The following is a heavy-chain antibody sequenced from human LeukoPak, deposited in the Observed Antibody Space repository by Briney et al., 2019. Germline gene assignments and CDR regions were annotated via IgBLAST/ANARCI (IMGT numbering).Heavy chain of an antibody. D-gene: IGHD3-22*01. CDR3: ARDLVGYYYDVGFDP. CDR2: IIPIFGPA. J-gene: IGHJ5*02. Sequence: SSVQVSCKASGGTFSSYAISWVRQAPGQGLEWMGGIIPIFGPANYAQKFQGRVTITADESTSTAYMELSSLRSEDTAVYYCARDLVGYYYDVGFDPWGQGTLVTVSS. CDR1: GGTFSSYA. V-gene: IGHV1-69*13.